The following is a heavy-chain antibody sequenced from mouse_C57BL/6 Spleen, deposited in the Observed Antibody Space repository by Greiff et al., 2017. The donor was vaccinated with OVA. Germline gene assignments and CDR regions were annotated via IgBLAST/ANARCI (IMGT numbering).Heavy chain of an antibody. CDR2: IYPGSGST. V-gene: IGHV1-55*01. D-gene: IGHD1-1*01. CDR1: GYTFTSYW. J-gene: IGHJ2*01. CDR3: ARKLSSYYYFDY. Sequence: QVQLQQPGAELVKPGASVKMSCKASGYTFTSYWITWVKQRPGQGLEWIGDIYPGSGSTNYNEKFKSKATLTVDTSSSTAYMQLSSLTSEDSAVYYSARKLSSYYYFDYWGQGTTLTVSS.